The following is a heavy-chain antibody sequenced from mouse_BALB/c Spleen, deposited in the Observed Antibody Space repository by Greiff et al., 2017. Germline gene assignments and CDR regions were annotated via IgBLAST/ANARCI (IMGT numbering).Heavy chain of an antibody. J-gene: IGHJ2*01. CDR3: AIGDYGTREYYFDY. CDR2: ISSGSSTI. D-gene: IGHD1-1*01. Sequence: EVKVVESGGGLVQPGGSRKLSCAASGFTFSSFGMHWVRQAPEKGLEWVAYISSGSSTIYYADTVKGRFTISRDNPKNTLFLQMTSLRSEDTAMYYCAIGDYGTREYYFDYWGQGTTLTVSS. CDR1: GFTFSSFG. V-gene: IGHV5-17*02.